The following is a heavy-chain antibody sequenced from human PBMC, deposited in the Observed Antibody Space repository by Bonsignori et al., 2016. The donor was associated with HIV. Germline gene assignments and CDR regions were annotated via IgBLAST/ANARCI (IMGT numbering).Heavy chain of an antibody. V-gene: IGHV3-53*01. CDR2: IYGGAST. Sequence: GGSLRLSCAASGFTVSGSYLSWVRQAPGKGLEWVSVIYGGASTYYADAVKGRFTISRDNSKNTVFLQMNSLSAEDTAVYYCARVAWGDSHFDYWGQGTLVTVSS. CDR1: GFTVSGSY. CDR3: ARVAWGDSHFDY. J-gene: IGHJ4*02. D-gene: IGHD3-10*01.